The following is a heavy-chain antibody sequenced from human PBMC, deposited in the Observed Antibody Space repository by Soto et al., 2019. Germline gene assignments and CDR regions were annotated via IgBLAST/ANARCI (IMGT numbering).Heavy chain of an antibody. CDR3: AGGGGSTSCYMSSCLYY. CDR1: GGTFSSYT. J-gene: IGHJ4*02. Sequence: QVQLVQSGAEVKKPGSSVKVSCKASGGTFSSYTISWVRQAPGQGLEWMGRIIPILGIANYAQKFQGRVTITADKSTSTAYMELSSLRSEDTAGHYWAGGGGSTSCYMSSCLYYWGQGTLVTVSS. D-gene: IGHD2-2*02. V-gene: IGHV1-69*02. CDR2: IIPILGIA.